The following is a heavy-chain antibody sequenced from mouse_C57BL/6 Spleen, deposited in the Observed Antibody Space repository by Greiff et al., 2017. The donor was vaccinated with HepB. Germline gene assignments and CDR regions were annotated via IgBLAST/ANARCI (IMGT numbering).Heavy chain of an antibody. V-gene: IGHV1-64*01. J-gene: IGHJ4*01. Sequence: QVQLQQPGAELVKPGASVKLSCKASGYTFTSYWMHWVKQRPGQGLEWIGMIHPNSGSTNYNEKFKSKATLTVDKSSSTAYMHLSSLTSEDSAVYYCAREYYYGSTYYAMDYWGQGTSVTVSS. D-gene: IGHD1-1*01. CDR3: AREYYYGSTYYAMDY. CDR2: IHPNSGST. CDR1: GYTFTSYW.